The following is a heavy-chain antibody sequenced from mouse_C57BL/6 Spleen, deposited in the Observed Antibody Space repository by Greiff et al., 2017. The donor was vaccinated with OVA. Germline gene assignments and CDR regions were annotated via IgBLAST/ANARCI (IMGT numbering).Heavy chain of an antibody. CDR2: IYPGDGDT. J-gene: IGHJ4*01. D-gene: IGHD2-5*01. Sequence: QVQLQQSGPELVKPGASVKISCKASGYAFSSSWMNWVKQRPGKGLEWIGRIYPGDGDTNYNGKFKGKATLTADKSSSTAYMQLSSLTSEDSAVYFCAKGSNPLYAMDYWGQGTSVTVSS. V-gene: IGHV1-82*01. CDR3: AKGSNPLYAMDY. CDR1: GYAFSSSW.